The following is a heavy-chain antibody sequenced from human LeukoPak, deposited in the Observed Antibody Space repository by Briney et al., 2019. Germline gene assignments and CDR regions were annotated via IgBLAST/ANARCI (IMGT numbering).Heavy chain of an antibody. Sequence: SETLSLTCAVYGGSFSGYYWSWIRQPPGKGLEWIGEINHSGSTNDNPSLKSRVTISVDTSKNQFSLKLSSVTAADTAVYYCARGTKTVVAATFTALFYWGQGTLVTVSS. CDR2: INHSGST. CDR1: GGSFSGYY. V-gene: IGHV4-34*01. CDR3: ARGTKTVVAATFTALFY. J-gene: IGHJ4*02. D-gene: IGHD2-15*01.